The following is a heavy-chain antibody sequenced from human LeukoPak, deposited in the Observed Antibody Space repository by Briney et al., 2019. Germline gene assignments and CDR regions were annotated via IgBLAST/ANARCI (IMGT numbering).Heavy chain of an antibody. J-gene: IGHJ4*02. CDR1: GFTFSDYY. V-gene: IGHV3-11*04. CDR2: ISSSGSTI. D-gene: IGHD6-19*01. Sequence: GGSLRLSCAASGFTFSDYYMSWIRQAPGKGLEWVSYISSSGSTIYYADSVKGRFTISRDNSKNTLYLQMNSLRAEDTAVYYRARDRGQWLVLWVFDYWGQGTLVTVSS. CDR3: ARDRGQWLVLWVFDY.